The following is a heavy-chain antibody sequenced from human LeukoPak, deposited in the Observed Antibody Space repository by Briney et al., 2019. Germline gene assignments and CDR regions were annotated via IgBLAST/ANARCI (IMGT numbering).Heavy chain of an antibody. J-gene: IGHJ4*02. Sequence: GGSLRLSCAASGFTFSKYAMSWVRQAPGKGLEWVSAFSGSGGSTYYADSVKGRFTISRDNSKNTLYLQMNSLRAEDTAVYYCARSGLSRFGFWGQGTLVTVSS. CDR3: ARSGLSRFGF. CDR1: GFTFSKYA. V-gene: IGHV3-23*01. D-gene: IGHD2/OR15-2a*01. CDR2: FSGSGGST.